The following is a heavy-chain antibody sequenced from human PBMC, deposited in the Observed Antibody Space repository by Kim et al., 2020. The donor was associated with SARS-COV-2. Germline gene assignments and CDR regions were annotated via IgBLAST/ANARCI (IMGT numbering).Heavy chain of an antibody. CDR2: IYWDDDK. D-gene: IGHD3-10*01. V-gene: IGHV2-5*02. CDR1: GFSLSTSGVG. CDR3: AHSRIYYGSGSYYNGNPLVREINWFDP. J-gene: IGHJ5*02. Sequence: SGPTLVKPTQTLTLTCTFSGFSLSTSGVGVGWIRQPPGKALEWLALIYWDDDKRYSPSLKSRLTITKDTSKNQVVLTMTNMDPVDTATYYCAHSRIYYGSGSYYNGNPLVREINWFDPWGQGTLVTVSS.